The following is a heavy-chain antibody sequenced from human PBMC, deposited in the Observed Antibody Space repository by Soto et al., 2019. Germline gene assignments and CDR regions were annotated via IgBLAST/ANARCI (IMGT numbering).Heavy chain of an antibody. Sequence: EVLLVESGGGLAKPGESLRLSCEASGFTFRNVWMTWIRRAPGRGLEWVATIQKEADGGATDYGAPVAGRFTISRDDSQRTLHLHMTSLKSEDTGLYYCTTGENWGRGTLVTVAS. J-gene: IGHJ4*02. CDR1: GFTFRNVW. V-gene: IGHV3-15*01. CDR2: IQKEADGGAT. D-gene: IGHD3-16*01. CDR3: TTGEN.